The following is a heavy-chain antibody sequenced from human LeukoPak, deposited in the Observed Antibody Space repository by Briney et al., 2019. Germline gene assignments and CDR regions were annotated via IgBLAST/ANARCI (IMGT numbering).Heavy chain of an antibody. V-gene: IGHV2-70*11. CDR3: ARPRAGSSWDFDY. J-gene: IGHJ4*02. D-gene: IGHD6-6*01. Sequence: SGPTLVNPTQTLTLTCTFSGFSLSTSGMCVSWIRQPPGKALEWLARIDWDDDKYYSTSLKTRLTISNDTSKIQLVLTLTNMDPVDTATYYYARPRAGSSWDFDYWGQGTLVTVST. CDR1: GFSLSTSGMC. CDR2: IDWDDDK.